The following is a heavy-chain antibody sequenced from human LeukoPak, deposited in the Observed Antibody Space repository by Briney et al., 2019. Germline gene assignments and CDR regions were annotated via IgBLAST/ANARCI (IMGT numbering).Heavy chain of an antibody. D-gene: IGHD2-2*02. Sequence: SETLSLTCTVSGGSISSYYWSWIRQPPGKGLEWIGYIYYSGSTNYNPSLKSRVTISVDTSKNQFSLKLSSVTAADTAVYYCARWVVVPAAIYGYWGQGTLVTVSS. V-gene: IGHV4-59*01. CDR1: GGSISSYY. CDR3: ARWVVVPAAIYGY. CDR2: IYYSGST. J-gene: IGHJ4*02.